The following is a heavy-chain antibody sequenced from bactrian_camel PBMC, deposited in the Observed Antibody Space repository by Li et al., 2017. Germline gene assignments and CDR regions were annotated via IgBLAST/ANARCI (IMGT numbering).Heavy chain of an antibody. V-gene: IGHV3S53*01. Sequence: HVQLVESGGGLVQPGGSLNLSCAATGKTNVLNCMGWFRQAPGKEREMVAQIQDDGMKHYGGTAKGRFTISKDVAKDTLDLRMTSLKPEDSGMYYCAADRLVCLSTDTRAEWHYWGQGTQVTVS. J-gene: IGHJ4*01. D-gene: IGHD5*01. CDR2: IQDDGMK. CDR1: GKTNVLNC. CDR3: AADRLVCLSTDTRAEWHY.